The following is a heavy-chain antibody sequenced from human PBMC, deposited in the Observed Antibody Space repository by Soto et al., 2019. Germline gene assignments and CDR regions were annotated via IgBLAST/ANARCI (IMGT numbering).Heavy chain of an antibody. CDR1: VGSISSGGYY. D-gene: IGHD3-22*01. J-gene: IGHJ6*02. V-gene: IGHV4-31*03. Sequence: QVQLQESGPGLVKPSQTLSLTCTVSVGSISSGGYYWSRIRQHAGRGLEWIGYIYYSGSTYYNPSLKSRVTISVDTSKNQFSLKLSSVTAADTAVYYCARERNYDSSAYSYYYGMDVWGQGTTVTVSS. CDR2: IYYSGST. CDR3: ARERNYDSSAYSYYYGMDV.